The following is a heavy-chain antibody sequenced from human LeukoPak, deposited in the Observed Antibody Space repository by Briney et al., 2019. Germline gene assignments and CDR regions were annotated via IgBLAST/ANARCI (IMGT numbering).Heavy chain of an antibody. Sequence: GGPLRLSCAASGFTFSSYSMNWVRHAPGKGLEWVSYISSSSSTIYYADSVKGRFTISRDNAKNSLYLQMNSLRAEDTAVYYCARGIYCSSTSCYRGDFDYWGQGTLVTVSS. J-gene: IGHJ4*02. CDR1: GFTFSSYS. V-gene: IGHV3-48*01. CDR2: ISSSSSTI. CDR3: ARGIYCSSTSCYRGDFDY. D-gene: IGHD2-2*02.